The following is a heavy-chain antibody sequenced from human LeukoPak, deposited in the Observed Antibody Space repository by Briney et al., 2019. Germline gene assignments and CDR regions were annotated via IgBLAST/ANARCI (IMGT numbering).Heavy chain of an antibody. V-gene: IGHV3-11*01. CDR2: IRSSGDTT. CDR3: ARGSQTYSSDI. D-gene: IGHD5-18*01. CDR1: GFTFSDYY. J-gene: IGHJ4*02. Sequence: GGSLRLSCAASGFTFSDYYINWIRQAPGKGLEWVSYIRSSGDTTYYADSVKGRFTISRDNAKNSLFLQMNSLRAEDTAVYYCARGSQTYSSDIWGQRTMVTVSS.